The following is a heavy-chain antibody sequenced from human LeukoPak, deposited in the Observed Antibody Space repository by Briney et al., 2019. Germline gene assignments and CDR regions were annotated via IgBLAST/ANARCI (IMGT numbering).Heavy chain of an antibody. J-gene: IGHJ6*03. CDR2: IKSRTYGETT. CDR3: ARVGPWVNPDYYYYYMDV. D-gene: IGHD1-14*01. Sequence: GGSLRLSCITSELTFSNAWMSWVRQAPGKALEWVGRIKSRTYGETTDYPAPVKGRFTISRDDSKNTVYLQMNSLNTEDTAVYYCARVGPWVNPDYYYYYMDVWGKGTTVTVSS. V-gene: IGHV3-15*01. CDR1: ELTFSNAW.